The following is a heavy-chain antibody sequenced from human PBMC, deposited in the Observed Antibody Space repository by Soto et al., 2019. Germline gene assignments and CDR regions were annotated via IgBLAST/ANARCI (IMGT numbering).Heavy chain of an antibody. CDR2: ISGSGGST. D-gene: IGHD6-6*01. Sequence: GGSLRLSCAASGFTFSSYAMSWVRKAPGQGLEWVSAISGSGGSTYYADSVKGRFTISRDNSKNTLYLQMNSLRAEDTAVYYCAKEVAARPYHYYGRDVWGQRTTVTVSS. CDR3: AKEVAARPYHYYGRDV. J-gene: IGHJ6*02. CDR1: GFTFSSYA. V-gene: IGHV3-23*01.